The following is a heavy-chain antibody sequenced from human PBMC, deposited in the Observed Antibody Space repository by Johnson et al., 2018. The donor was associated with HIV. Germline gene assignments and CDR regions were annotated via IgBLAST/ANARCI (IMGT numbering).Heavy chain of an antibody. CDR2: ISYDGSNK. V-gene: IGHV3-30*04. J-gene: IGHJ3*02. Sequence: QVQLVESGGGVVQPGRSLRLSCAASGFTFSSYAMHWVRQAPGKGLEWVAVISYDGSNKYYADSVKGRFTISRDNSKNTLYLQRNSLTAEDTAVYYCAREWIVHSSSWFRYAFDIWGQGTMVTVSS. CDR3: AREWIVHSSSWFRYAFDI. D-gene: IGHD6-13*01. CDR1: GFTFSSYA.